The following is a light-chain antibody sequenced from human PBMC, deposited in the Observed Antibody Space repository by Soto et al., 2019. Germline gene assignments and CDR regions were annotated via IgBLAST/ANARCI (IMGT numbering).Light chain of an antibody. CDR3: QQHDDYSLT. V-gene: IGKV1-5*03. Sequence: DSQMTQSPSSLSASVGERVTITCRASQSISSWLAWYQQKPGKAPKLLIYKASTLESGVPSRFSGSGSGTEFTLTISTLQPDDFATYYCQQHDDYSLTFGQGTKVDI. CDR2: KAS. CDR1: QSISSW. J-gene: IGKJ1*01.